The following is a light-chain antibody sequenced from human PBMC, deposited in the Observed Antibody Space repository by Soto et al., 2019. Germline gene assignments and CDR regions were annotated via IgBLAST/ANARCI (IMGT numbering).Light chain of an antibody. CDR2: DAS. Sequence: EIVMTQSPATLSVSPGERATLSCRASQSVSSNLAWYQQKPGQAPRLLIYDASTRATGIPARFSGSGSGTEFTLTISSLQSEDVAVYYCQQYNGCPPWTFGQGTKVEIK. CDR3: QQYNGCPPWT. J-gene: IGKJ1*01. V-gene: IGKV3-15*01. CDR1: QSVSSN.